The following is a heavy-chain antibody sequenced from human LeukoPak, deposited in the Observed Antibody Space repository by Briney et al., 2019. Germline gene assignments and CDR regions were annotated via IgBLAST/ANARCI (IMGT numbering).Heavy chain of an antibody. Sequence: GGSLRLSCAASGFTFSSYGMHWVRQAPGKGLEWVAVIWYDGSNKYYADSVKGRSTISRDNSKNTLYLQMNSLRAEDTAVYYCARDGSGSFSFDYWGQGTPVTVSS. CDR1: GFTFSSYG. CDR2: IWYDGSNK. CDR3: ARDGSGSFSFDY. V-gene: IGHV3-33*01. D-gene: IGHD3-10*01. J-gene: IGHJ4*02.